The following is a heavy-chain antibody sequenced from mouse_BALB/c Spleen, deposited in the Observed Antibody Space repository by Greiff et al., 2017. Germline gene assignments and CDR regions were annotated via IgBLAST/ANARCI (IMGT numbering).Heavy chain of an antibody. CDR2: ISSGGST. Sequence: EVMLVESGGGLVKPGGSLKLSCAASGFTFSSYAMSWVRQTPEKRLEWVASISSGGSTYYPDSVKGRFTISRDNARNILYLQMSSLRSEDTAMYYCARGDGGMSYWYFDVWGAGTTVTVSS. J-gene: IGHJ1*01. V-gene: IGHV5-6-5*01. CDR1: GFTFSSYA. CDR3: ARGDGGMSYWYFDV. D-gene: IGHD2-10*02.